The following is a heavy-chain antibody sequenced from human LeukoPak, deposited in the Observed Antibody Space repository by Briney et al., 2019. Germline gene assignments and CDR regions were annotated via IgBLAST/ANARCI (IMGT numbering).Heavy chain of an antibody. D-gene: IGHD3-16*01. V-gene: IGHV3-7*01. CDR3: TRGLGEHGGVSDR. J-gene: IGHJ5*02. CDR1: GFPFSSYG. CDR2: IKHDGSEQ. Sequence: GGSLRLSCAASGFPFSSYGMNWVRQAPGKGLEWVANIKHDGSEQIYVDSVKGRFTTSRDNAKDSVYLQMNSLRAEDTAVYYCTRGLGEHGGVSDRWGQGTLVIVS.